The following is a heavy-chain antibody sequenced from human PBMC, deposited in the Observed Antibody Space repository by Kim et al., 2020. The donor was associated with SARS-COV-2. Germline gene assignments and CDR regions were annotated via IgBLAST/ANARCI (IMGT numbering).Heavy chain of an antibody. CDR3: AGGGGSYYVYYYYYYGMDV. J-gene: IGHJ6*02. V-gene: IGHV3-23*01. CDR1: GFTFSSYA. Sequence: GGSLRLSCAASGFTFSSYAMSWVRQAPGKGLEWVSAISGSGGSTYYEDSVKGRFTISRDNSKNTLYLQMNSLRAEDTAVYYCAGGGGSYYVYYYYYYGMDVWGQGTTVTVSS. D-gene: IGHD1-26*01. CDR2: ISGSGGST.